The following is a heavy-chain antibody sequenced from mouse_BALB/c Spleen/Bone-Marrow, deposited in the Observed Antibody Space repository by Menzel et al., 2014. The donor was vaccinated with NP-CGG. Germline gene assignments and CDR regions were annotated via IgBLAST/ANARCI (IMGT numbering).Heavy chain of an antibody. Sequence: EVQGVESGGGLVKPGGSLKLSCAASGFALSSYDMSWVRQTPEKRLEWVAYISSGGGNTYYPDTVKGRFTISRDNAKNTLYLQMSSLKSEDTAMYYCARHGSGYDWGQGTTLTVSS. CDR2: ISSGGGNT. CDR1: GFALSSYD. D-gene: IGHD3-1*01. CDR3: ARHGSGYD. V-gene: IGHV5-12-1*01. J-gene: IGHJ2*01.